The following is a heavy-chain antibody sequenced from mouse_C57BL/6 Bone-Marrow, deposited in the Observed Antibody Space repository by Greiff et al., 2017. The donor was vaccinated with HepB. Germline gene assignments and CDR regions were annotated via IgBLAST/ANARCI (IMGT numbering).Heavy chain of an antibody. J-gene: IGHJ2*01. D-gene: IGHD2-2*01. CDR3: ARWLRRGYYFDY. Sequence: EVNLVESEGGLVQPGSSMKLSCTASGFTFSDYYMAWVRQVPEKGLEWVANINYDGSSTYYLDSLKSRFIISRDNAKNILYLQMSSLKSEDTATYYCARWLRRGYYFDYWGQGTTLTVSS. V-gene: IGHV5-16*01. CDR1: GFTFSDYY. CDR2: INYDGSST.